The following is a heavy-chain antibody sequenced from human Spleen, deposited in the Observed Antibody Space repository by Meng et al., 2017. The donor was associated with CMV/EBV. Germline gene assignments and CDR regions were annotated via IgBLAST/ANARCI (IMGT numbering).Heavy chain of an antibody. CDR3: ARDVSWNPEWAYYGMDV. Sequence: ASVKVSCKASEYTFTGYYIHWVRQAPGHGLEWMGWISPNSGGTNYAQKFRGRVIMTRDVSISTGYMELSRLRSDDTAVYYCARDVSWNPEWAYYGMDVWGQGTTVTVSS. CDR1: EYTFTGYY. D-gene: IGHD1-1*01. CDR2: ISPNSGGT. V-gene: IGHV1-2*02. J-gene: IGHJ6*02.